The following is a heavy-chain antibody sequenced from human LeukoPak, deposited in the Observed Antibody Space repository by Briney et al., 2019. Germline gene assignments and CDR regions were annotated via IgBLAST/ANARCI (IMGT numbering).Heavy chain of an antibody. Sequence: PGGSLRLSCAASGFTFSSYAMNWVRQAPGKGLEWVSAISGSGGSTYYADSVKGRFTISRYNSKNTLYLQMNSLRAEDTAVYYCAKAIDVLRFLEWLPFDYWGQGTLVSLSS. D-gene: IGHD3-3*01. CDR3: AKAIDVLRFLEWLPFDY. CDR2: ISGSGGST. V-gene: IGHV3-23*01. CDR1: GFTFSSYA. J-gene: IGHJ4*02.